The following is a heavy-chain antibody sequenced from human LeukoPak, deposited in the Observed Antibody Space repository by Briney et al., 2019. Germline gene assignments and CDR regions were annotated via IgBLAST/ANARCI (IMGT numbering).Heavy chain of an antibody. CDR3: ARLLGYNSGGGAFDH. J-gene: IGHJ4*02. V-gene: IGHV3-7*01. Sequence: ETLSLTCAVYGGSFSGYYWSWVRQAPGKGLEWVANIKQDGSEKYYVDSVKGRFTISRDNAKNSLYLQMNSLRAEDTAVYYCARLLGYNSGGGAFDHWGQGTLVTVSS. CDR2: IKQDGSEK. CDR1: GGSFSGYY. D-gene: IGHD1-20*01.